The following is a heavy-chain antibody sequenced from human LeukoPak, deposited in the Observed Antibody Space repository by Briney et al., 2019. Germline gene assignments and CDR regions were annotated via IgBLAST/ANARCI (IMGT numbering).Heavy chain of an antibody. Sequence: GGSLRLSCAASGLTFSTYSMNWVRQAPGRGLEWVSSISSGSSYIYYADSVKGRFTISRDNAKNSLYLQMNSLRAEDTAVYYCARDGTSYYYDSSGSLDYWGQGTLVTVSS. CDR3: ARDGTSYYYDSSGSLDY. V-gene: IGHV3-21*01. CDR1: GLTFSTYS. D-gene: IGHD3-22*01. CDR2: ISSGSSYI. J-gene: IGHJ4*02.